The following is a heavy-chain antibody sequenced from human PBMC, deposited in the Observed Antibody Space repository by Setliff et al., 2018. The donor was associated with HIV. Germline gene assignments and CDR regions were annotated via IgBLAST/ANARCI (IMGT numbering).Heavy chain of an antibody. CDR3: ARGEKRFLEWLPLDYYYYYYMDV. J-gene: IGHJ6*03. D-gene: IGHD3-3*01. CDR2: MNPYSGNT. V-gene: IGHV1-8*02. Sequence: ASVKVSCKTSGHTFNNYDINWVRQATGQGFEWMGWMNPYSGNTGFAQSFQGRLTMTRNTSINTAYMELTSLTSENTAVYYCARGEKRFLEWLPLDYYYYYYMDVWGKGTTVTVSS. CDR1: GHTFNNYD.